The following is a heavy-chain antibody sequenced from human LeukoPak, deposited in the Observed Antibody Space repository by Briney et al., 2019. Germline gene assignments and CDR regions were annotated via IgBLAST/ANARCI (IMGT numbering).Heavy chain of an antibody. V-gene: IGHV4-4*02. D-gene: IGHD4-17*01. CDR3: ASHHDYGDYNFDY. CDR2: IYHSGST. J-gene: IGHJ4*02. Sequence: SGTLSLTCAVSGGSISSSNWWSWVRQPPGKGLEWIGEIYHSGSTNYNPSLKSRVTISVDKSKNQFSLKLSSVTAADTAVYYCASHHDYGDYNFDYWGQGTLVTVSS. CDR1: GGSISSSNW.